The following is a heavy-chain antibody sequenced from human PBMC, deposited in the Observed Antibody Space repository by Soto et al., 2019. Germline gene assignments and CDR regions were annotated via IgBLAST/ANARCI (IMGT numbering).Heavy chain of an antibody. Sequence: QVQLVQSGAEVKKPGASVKVSCKASGYTFTSYGISWVRQAPGQGLEWMGWISAYNGNTNYAQKLQGRVTMTTDTSTSTAYMELRSLRSDDTAVYYCARDFYCSGGSCYYYYYGMDVWGQGTTVTVSS. CDR3: ARDFYCSGGSCYYYYYGMDV. CDR2: ISAYNGNT. V-gene: IGHV1-18*01. CDR1: GYTFTSYG. D-gene: IGHD2-15*01. J-gene: IGHJ6*02.